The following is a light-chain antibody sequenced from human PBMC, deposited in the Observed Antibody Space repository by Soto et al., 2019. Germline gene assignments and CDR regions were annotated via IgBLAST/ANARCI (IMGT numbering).Light chain of an antibody. Sequence: EIVMTQSPATLSVSPGERATLSCKASQSVSSNLAWYQQKPGQAPRLLIYGSSTRATCVPARFSGSGSGTEFTLTISGLQSDDFAVYYCQQHNKWPRTFGQGTKVEI. J-gene: IGKJ1*01. V-gene: IGKV3-15*01. CDR3: QQHNKWPRT. CDR2: GSS. CDR1: QSVSSN.